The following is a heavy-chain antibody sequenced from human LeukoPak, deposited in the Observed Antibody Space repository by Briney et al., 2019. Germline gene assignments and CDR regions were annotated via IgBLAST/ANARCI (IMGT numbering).Heavy chain of an antibody. J-gene: IGHJ4*02. CDR1: GLSFSSFA. D-gene: IGHD3-16*01. V-gene: IGHV3-23*01. Sequence: GGSLRLSCTASGLSFSSFAMSWVRQVPARGLEWVSSIRGNGDTFYADSVKGRFTLFSDSSTNTVYFQLNNLRVEDTAIYYCARASWVSSTDAVRWGQGTLVTVSS. CDR2: IRGNGDT. CDR3: ARASWVSSTDAVR.